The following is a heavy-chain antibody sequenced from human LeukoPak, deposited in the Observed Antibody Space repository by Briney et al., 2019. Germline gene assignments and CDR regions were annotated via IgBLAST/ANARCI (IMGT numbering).Heavy chain of an antibody. CDR2: INHSGST. V-gene: IGHV4-34*01. J-gene: IGHJ6*03. CDR1: GGSFSGYY. Sequence: PSETLSLTCAVYGGSFSGYYWSWIRQPPGKGLEWIGEINHSGSTNYNPSLKSRVTISVDTSKNQFSLQLTSVTAADTAVYYCARDRHYYYYMDVWGKGTTVTISS. CDR3: ARDRHYYYYMDV.